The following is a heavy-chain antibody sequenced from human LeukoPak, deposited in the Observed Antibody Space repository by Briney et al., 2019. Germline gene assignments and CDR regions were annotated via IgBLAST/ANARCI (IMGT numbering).Heavy chain of an antibody. V-gene: IGHV1-69*13. J-gene: IGHJ4*02. CDR3: ARQYYYDSSPFDY. CDR1: GYTFTSYG. CDR2: NIPIFGTA. D-gene: IGHD3-22*01. Sequence: SVKVSCKASGYTFTSYGISWVRQAPGQGLEWMGGNIPIFGTANYAQKFQGRVTITADESTSTAYMELSSLRSEDTAVYYCARQYYYDSSPFDYWGQGTLVTVSS.